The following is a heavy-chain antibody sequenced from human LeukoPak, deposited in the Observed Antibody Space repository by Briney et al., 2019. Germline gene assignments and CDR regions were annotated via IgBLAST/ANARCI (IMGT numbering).Heavy chain of an antibody. CDR2: ISYDGSNK. V-gene: IGHV3-30-3*01. Sequence: GRSLRLSCAASGFTFSSCAMHWVRQAPGKGLEWVAVISYDGSNKYYADSVKGRFTISRDNSKNTLYLQMNSLRAEDTAVYYCAREVVGATGAFDIWGQGTMVTVSS. CDR1: GFTFSSCA. D-gene: IGHD1-26*01. CDR3: AREVVGATGAFDI. J-gene: IGHJ3*02.